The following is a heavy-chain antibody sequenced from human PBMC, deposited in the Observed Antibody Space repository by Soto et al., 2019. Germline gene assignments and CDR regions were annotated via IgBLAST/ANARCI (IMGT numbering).Heavy chain of an antibody. CDR3: AHSSEMATIRGGPSYYYYGMDV. CDR1: GFSLSNSGVG. CDR2: IYWDDDK. D-gene: IGHD5-12*01. V-gene: IGHV2-5*02. Sequence: SGPTLVNPTQTLTLTCTFSGFSLSNSGVGVGWIRQPPGKALEWLALIYWDDDKRYSPSLKSRRTITKDTSKNQVVLTMTNIDPVDTATYSCAHSSEMATIRGGPSYYYYGMDVWGQGTTVTVSS. J-gene: IGHJ6*02.